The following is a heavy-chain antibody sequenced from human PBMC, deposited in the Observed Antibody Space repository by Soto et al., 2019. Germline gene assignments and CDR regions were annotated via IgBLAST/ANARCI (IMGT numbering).Heavy chain of an antibody. CDR2: IIPILGIA. Sequence: ASVKVSCKASGGTFSSYTISWVRQAPGQGLEWMGRIIPILGIANYAQKFQGRVTITADKSTSTAYMELSSLRSEDTAVYYCARVFSGCSGGSCYSGSGWFDPWGQGTLVTVSS. V-gene: IGHV1-69*02. CDR1: GGTFSSYT. D-gene: IGHD2-15*01. J-gene: IGHJ5*02. CDR3: ARVFSGCSGGSCYSGSGWFDP.